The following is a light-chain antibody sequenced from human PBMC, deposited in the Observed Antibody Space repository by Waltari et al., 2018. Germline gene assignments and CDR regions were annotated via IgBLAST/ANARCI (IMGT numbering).Light chain of an antibody. CDR2: LEGSGSY. Sequence: QPVLTQSSSASASLGSSVKLTCTLNSGHSSYIIAWHQQQPGKPPRFLMKLEGSGSYNKGSGVPDRFSGSTSGADRYLTISNLQSEDEADYYCETWDRNSLVFGRGTKLTVL. V-gene: IGLV4-60*03. CDR1: SGHSSYI. CDR3: ETWDRNSLV. J-gene: IGLJ2*01.